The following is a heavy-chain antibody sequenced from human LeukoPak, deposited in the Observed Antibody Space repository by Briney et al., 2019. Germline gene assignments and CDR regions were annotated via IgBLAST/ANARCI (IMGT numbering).Heavy chain of an antibody. Sequence: PSETLSLTCTVSGGSISSYYWGWIRQPPGKGLEWIGSIYHSGSTYYNPSLKSRVTISVDTSKNQFSLKLSSVTAADTAVYYCARTVRSGYYGYYYYGMDVWGQGTTVTVSS. CDR3: ARTVRSGYYGYYYYGMDV. J-gene: IGHJ6*02. CDR2: IYHSGST. CDR1: GGSISSYY. D-gene: IGHD3-22*01. V-gene: IGHV4-38-2*02.